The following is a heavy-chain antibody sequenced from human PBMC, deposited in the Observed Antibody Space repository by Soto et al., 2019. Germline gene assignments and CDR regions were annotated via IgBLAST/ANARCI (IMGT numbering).Heavy chain of an antibody. V-gene: IGHV3-23*01. J-gene: IGHJ4*02. CDR2: MAGGSDT. CDR1: GFSFSSYV. D-gene: IGHD6-13*01. Sequence: GGSLRLSCAASGFSFSSYVMAWVRQAPGKGLEWVSAMAGGSDTYYPDSVKGRFTISRDNSENTLYLQMNSLRVEDTAVYYCAKASGSSWPYYFDSWGQGTLVTVSS. CDR3: AKASGSSWPYYFDS.